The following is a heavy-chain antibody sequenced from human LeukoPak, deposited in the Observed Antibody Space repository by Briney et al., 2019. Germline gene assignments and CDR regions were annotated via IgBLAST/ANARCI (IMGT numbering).Heavy chain of an antibody. V-gene: IGHV4-61*02. D-gene: IGHD4-23*01. CDR2: IYITGST. CDR1: GDSIRSGSFH. CDR3: AKSWGYAANSLHIQH. Sequence: SETLSLTCSVSGDSIRSGSFHWNWIRQPAGKGLEWIGRIYITGSTDYNPSLKSRVTMSVETSNNQFSLKLTSVTAADTAVYYCAKSWGYAANSLHIQHWGQGARVIVSA. J-gene: IGHJ1*01.